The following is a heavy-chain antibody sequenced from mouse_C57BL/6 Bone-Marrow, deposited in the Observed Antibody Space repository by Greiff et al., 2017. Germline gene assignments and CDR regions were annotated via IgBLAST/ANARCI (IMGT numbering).Heavy chain of an antibody. V-gene: IGHV14-4*01. CDR2: IDPENGCT. J-gene: IGHJ3*01. CDR3: TRIAY. Sequence: VPLPPSFSSLFLPVASVHFSFPASFFHLNDDYLHLLNQRPAQGLECIGWIDPENGCTSYASKFQCKATITVDTSSNTAYLQLSSLTSEDTAVYYCTRIAYWGQGTRVTVSA. CDR1: FFHLNDDY.